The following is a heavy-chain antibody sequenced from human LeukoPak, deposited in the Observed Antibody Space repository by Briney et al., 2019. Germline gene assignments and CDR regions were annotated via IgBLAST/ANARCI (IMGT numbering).Heavy chain of an antibody. CDR2: IYYSGST. CDR1: GGSISSSSYY. D-gene: IGHD2-2*03. Sequence: PSETLSLTCTVSGGSISSSSYYWGWIRQPPGKGLEWIGSIYYSGSTYYNPSLKSRVTISVDTSKNQFSLKLSSVTAADTAVYYCARQATGYCSSTSCYHNWFDPWGQGTLVTVSS. J-gene: IGHJ5*02. V-gene: IGHV4-39*01. CDR3: ARQATGYCSSTSCYHNWFDP.